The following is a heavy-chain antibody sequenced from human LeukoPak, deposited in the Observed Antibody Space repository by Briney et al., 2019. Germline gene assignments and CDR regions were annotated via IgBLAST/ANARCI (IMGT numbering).Heavy chain of an antibody. D-gene: IGHD1-26*01. CDR3: AKGGGGAFPFDY. CDR1: GFTFINYA. J-gene: IGHJ4*02. Sequence: GGSLRLSCAASGFTFINYAMSWGRQAPGKGLEWVSGLSGSGGSTYYAGSVTGRLPISRDIFKTTLSLQMNSLRAEAAAVYYCAKGGGGAFPFDYWGQGTLVTVSS. CDR2: LSGSGGST. V-gene: IGHV3-23*01.